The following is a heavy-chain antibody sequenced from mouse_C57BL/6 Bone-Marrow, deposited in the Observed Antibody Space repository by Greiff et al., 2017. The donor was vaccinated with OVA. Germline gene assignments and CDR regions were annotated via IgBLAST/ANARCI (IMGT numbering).Heavy chain of an antibody. CDR2: IDPSDSYT. Sequence: QVQLQQPGAELVMPGASVKLSCKASGYTFTSYWMHWVKQRPGQGLEWIGEIDPSDSYTNYNQKFKGKSTLTVDKSASTAYMQLSSLTSEDSAVYYCAFYHYGSGTYFDYWGQGTTLTVSS. J-gene: IGHJ2*01. CDR1: GYTFTSYW. V-gene: IGHV1-69*01. D-gene: IGHD1-1*01. CDR3: AFYHYGSGTYFDY.